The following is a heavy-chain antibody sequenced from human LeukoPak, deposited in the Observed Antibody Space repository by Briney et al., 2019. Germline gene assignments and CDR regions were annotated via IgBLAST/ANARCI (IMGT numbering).Heavy chain of an antibody. J-gene: IGHJ6*03. V-gene: IGHV3-66*02. CDR3: AREVPAYYMDV. CDR2: IYSGGST. CDR1: GFTVSSNY. Sequence: PGGSLRLSCAASGFTVSSNYMSWVRQAPGKGLEWVSVIYSGGSTYYADSVKGRFTISRDNSKNTLYLQMNSLRAEDTAVYYCAREVPAYYMDVWGKGTTVTVSS.